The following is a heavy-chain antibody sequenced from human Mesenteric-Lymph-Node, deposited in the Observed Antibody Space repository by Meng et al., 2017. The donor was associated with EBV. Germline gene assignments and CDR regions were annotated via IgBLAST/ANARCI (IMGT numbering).Heavy chain of an antibody. J-gene: IGHJ5*02. V-gene: IGHV4-30-4*01. Sequence: VDLQESGPERVTPSQTLSRTCAVSGGSISTGGYYWTWIRPPPGKGLVWIAYIYYTGTTYYNPSLKSRVTISVDTSKNQFSLKLNSVTAADTAVYYCARGIADSWFDPWGQGALVTVSS. D-gene: IGHD2-15*01. CDR3: ARGIADSWFDP. CDR2: IYYTGTT. CDR1: GGSISTGGYY.